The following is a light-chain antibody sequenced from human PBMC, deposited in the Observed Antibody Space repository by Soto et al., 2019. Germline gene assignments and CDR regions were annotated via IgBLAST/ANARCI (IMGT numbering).Light chain of an antibody. V-gene: IGKV1-39*01. Sequence: DIQMTQSPSSLSASVGDRVTITCRASQSISSYLNWYQQKPGKAPKLLIYAASSLQSGVPSRFSGSGSGTDFTLTISSLQPEDFATYYCQQCYSTLVTFCGGTKVEIK. CDR2: AAS. J-gene: IGKJ4*01. CDR3: QQCYSTLVT. CDR1: QSISSY.